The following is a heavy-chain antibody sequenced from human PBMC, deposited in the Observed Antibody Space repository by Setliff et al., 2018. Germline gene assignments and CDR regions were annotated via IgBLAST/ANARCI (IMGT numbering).Heavy chain of an antibody. CDR2: IIHSGST. J-gene: IGHJ4*02. D-gene: IGHD2-15*01. V-gene: IGHV4-34*12. CDR3: ARSFSRSEKFLLDY. CDR1: GGSFSGYY. Sequence: SETLSLTCAVYGGSFSGYYWSWIRQPPGKRLEWIGEIIHSGSTNYNPSLKSRVTISIDTSKNQFSLKVSSVTAADTAVYYCARSFSRSEKFLLDYWGQGALVTAPQ.